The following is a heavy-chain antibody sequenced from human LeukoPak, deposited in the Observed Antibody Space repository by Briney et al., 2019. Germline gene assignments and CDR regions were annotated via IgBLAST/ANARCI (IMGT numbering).Heavy chain of an antibody. CDR3: AREPLEVYFWSGYYRMDV. D-gene: IGHD3-3*01. CDR1: GGSISSGSYY. J-gene: IGHJ6*03. Sequence: PSETLSLTCTVSGGSISSGSYYWSWIRQPAGKGLEWIGRIYTSGSTNYNPSLKSRVTISVDTSKNQFSLKLSSVTAADTAVYYCAREPLEVYFWSGYYRMDVWGKGTTVTVSS. V-gene: IGHV4-61*02. CDR2: IYTSGST.